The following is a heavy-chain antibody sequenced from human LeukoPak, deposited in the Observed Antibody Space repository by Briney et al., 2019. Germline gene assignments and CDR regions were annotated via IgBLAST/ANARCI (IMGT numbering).Heavy chain of an antibody. V-gene: IGHV4-30-4*01. CDR1: GGSISSGDYY. D-gene: IGHD3-3*01. J-gene: IGHJ4*02. Sequence: PSQTLSLTCTVSGGSISSGDYYWSWIRQPPGKGVEWIGYIYYSGSTYYNPSLKSRVTISVDTSKNQSSLKLSSVTAADTAVYYCARKVPYYDFWSGYYFDYWGQGTLVTVSS. CDR2: IYYSGST. CDR3: ARKVPYYDFWSGYYFDY.